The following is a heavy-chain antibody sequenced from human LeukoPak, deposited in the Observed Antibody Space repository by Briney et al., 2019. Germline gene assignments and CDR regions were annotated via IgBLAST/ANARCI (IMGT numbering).Heavy chain of an antibody. D-gene: IGHD6-19*01. V-gene: IGHV4-34*01. CDR1: GGSISSYY. CDR3: ARIAVAGTV. CDR2: INHSGST. J-gene: IGHJ4*02. Sequence: PSETLSLTCTVSGGSISSYYWSWIRQPPGKGLEWIGEINHSGSTNYNPSLKSRVTISVDTSKNQFSLKLSSVTAADTAVYYCARIAVAGTVWGQGTLVTVSS.